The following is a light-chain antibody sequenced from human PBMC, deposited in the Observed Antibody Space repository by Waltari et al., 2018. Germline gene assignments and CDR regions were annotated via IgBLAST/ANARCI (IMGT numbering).Light chain of an antibody. V-gene: IGKV3-20*01. CDR1: QSVRNNY. Sequence: EFVLTQSPGTLSLSPGERATLPCRASQSVRNNYLAWYQQRPGQAPRLLIYGASSRASGIPDRFSGSGSGTDFTLTISRLEPEDFAMYYCQQCGSSPRTFGGGSKVEIK. CDR3: QQCGSSPRT. CDR2: GAS. J-gene: IGKJ4*01.